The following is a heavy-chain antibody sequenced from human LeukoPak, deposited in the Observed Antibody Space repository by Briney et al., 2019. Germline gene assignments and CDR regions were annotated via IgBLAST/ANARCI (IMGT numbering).Heavy chain of an antibody. Sequence: GGSLRLSCAASGFTFSNYAMSWVRQAPGKGLEWVSGISGSGGSTYYADSVKGRFTISRDNAKKSLYLQMNSLRAEDTAVYYCAKDSNYIRCWGQGTLVTVSS. D-gene: IGHD4-11*01. CDR3: AKDSNYIRC. CDR2: ISGSGGST. CDR1: GFTFSNYA. J-gene: IGHJ4*02. V-gene: IGHV3-23*01.